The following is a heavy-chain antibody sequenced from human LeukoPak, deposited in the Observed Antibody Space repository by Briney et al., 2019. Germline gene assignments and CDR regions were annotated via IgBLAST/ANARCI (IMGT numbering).Heavy chain of an antibody. D-gene: IGHD2-2*01. CDR1: GFTFSSYG. Sequence: GGSLRLSCAASGFTFSSYGINWVRQAPEKGLEWVSAITGSGGSTFFADSVKGRFTISRDNSKNTLYLQMNSLRAEDTAVYYCARPNRGYCDDTSCSHFDYWGQGTLVTVSS. CDR3: ARPNRGYCDDTSCSHFDY. CDR2: ITGSGGST. J-gene: IGHJ4*02. V-gene: IGHV3-23*01.